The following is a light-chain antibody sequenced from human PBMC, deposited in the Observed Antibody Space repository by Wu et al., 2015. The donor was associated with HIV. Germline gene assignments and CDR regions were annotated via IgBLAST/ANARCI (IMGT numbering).Light chain of an antibody. Sequence: EIVMTQSPATLSVSPGERATLSCRASQSVSSNLAWYQQKPGQAPRLLIYGASTRATGIPARFSGSGSGTEFTLTISSLQSEDFAVYYCQQYNNWPPVSLVQGPKLEDQT. CDR1: QSVSSN. CDR3: QQYNNWPPVS. CDR2: GAS. V-gene: IGKV3-15*01. J-gene: IGKJ2*03.